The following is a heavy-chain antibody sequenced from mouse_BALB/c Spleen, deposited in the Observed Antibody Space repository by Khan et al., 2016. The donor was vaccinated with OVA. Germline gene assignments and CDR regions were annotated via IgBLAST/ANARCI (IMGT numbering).Heavy chain of an antibody. D-gene: IGHD2-3*01. CDR3: ARRRSYDGYYGGAMDY. Sequence: EVELVESGGGLVQPGGSRKLSCAASGFTFSNFGIHWVRQAPEKGLEWVAYISRGSSTIYYADTVKGRFTISRDNPKNTLFLQMTSLRSEDTAMYYCARRRSYDGYYGGAMDYWGQGTTVTVTS. CDR2: ISRGSSTI. V-gene: IGHV5-17*02. CDR1: GFTFSNFG. J-gene: IGHJ4*01.